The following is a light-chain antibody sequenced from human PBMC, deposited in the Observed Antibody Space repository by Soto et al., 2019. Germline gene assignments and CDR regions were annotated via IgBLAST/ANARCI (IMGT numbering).Light chain of an antibody. CDR2: GAS. J-gene: IGKJ5*01. Sequence: EIEMTQSPATLSVSPGEGATLSCRASQSISSNLAWYQQKPGQAPRLLIYGASTRATGIPARFSGSGSGTEFTLTISSLQSEDFAVYDCQQYNDWPPTFGQGTRLEIK. CDR3: QQYNDWPPT. V-gene: IGKV3-15*01. CDR1: QSISSN.